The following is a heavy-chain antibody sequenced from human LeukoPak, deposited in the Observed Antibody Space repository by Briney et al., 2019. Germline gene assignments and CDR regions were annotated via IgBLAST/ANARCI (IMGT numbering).Heavy chain of an antibody. J-gene: IGHJ3*02. CDR2: ISSSSSYI. Sequence: GGSLRLSCAASGFTFSSYSMNWVRQAPGKGLEWVSSISSSSSYIYYSDSVKGRFTISRDNAKNSLYLQMNSLRAEDTAVYYCARDLRYSSGWYFDAFDIWGQGTMVTVSS. V-gene: IGHV3-21*01. D-gene: IGHD6-19*01. CDR3: ARDLRYSSGWYFDAFDI. CDR1: GFTFSSYS.